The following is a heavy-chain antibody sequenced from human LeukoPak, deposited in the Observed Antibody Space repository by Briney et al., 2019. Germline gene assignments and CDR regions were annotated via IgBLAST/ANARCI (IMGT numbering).Heavy chain of an antibody. J-gene: IGHJ4*02. D-gene: IGHD3-16*02. Sequence: ASVKVSCKASGYTFTGYYMHWVRQAPGQGLEWMGWINPNSGGTNYAQKFQGWVTMTRDTSISTAYMELSRLRSDDTAVYYCARSGYYDYVWGSYPLDYRGQGTLVTVSS. CDR3: ARSGYYDYVWGSYPLDY. V-gene: IGHV1-2*04. CDR1: GYTFTGYY. CDR2: INPNSGGT.